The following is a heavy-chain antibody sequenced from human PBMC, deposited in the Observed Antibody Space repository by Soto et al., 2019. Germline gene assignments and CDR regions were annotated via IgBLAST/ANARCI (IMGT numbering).Heavy chain of an antibody. D-gene: IGHD4-4*01. CDR1: GGTFSSYA. Sequence: GASVKVSCKASGGTFSSYAISWVRQAPGQGLEWMGGIIPIFGTANYAQKFQGRVTITADESTSTAYMELSSLRSEDTAVYYCAREFAPTDYSNYLLDYWGQGTLVTVSS. CDR2: IIPIFGTA. V-gene: IGHV1-69*13. CDR3: AREFAPTDYSNYLLDY. J-gene: IGHJ4*02.